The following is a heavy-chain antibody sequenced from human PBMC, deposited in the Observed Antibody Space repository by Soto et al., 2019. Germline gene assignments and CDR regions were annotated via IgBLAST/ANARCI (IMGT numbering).Heavy chain of an antibody. J-gene: IGHJ4*02. CDR2: VSHDGKSG. CDR3: ARLDKFNGGWS. Sequence: QVQLVESGGGVVQPGRSLRLSCAASGFTFSSYAMHWVRRAPGKGLEWVAAVSHDGKSGFYADSVSGRFTVSRDNSNSLVYLQMDRLRPEDTALFYCARLDKFNGGWSWGQGTAVTGSS. D-gene: IGHD6-19*01. V-gene: IGHV3-30*14. CDR1: GFTFSSYA.